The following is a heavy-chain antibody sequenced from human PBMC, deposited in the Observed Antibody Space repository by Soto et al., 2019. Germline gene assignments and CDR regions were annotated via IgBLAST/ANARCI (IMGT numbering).Heavy chain of an antibody. V-gene: IGHV4-31*03. CDR1: GGSISSGGYY. J-gene: IGHJ4*02. D-gene: IGHD6-13*01. Sequence: PSETLSLTCTVSGGSISSGGYYWSWIRQHPGKGLEWIGYIYYSGSTYYNPSLKSRVTISVDTSKNQFSLKLSSVTAADTAVYYCARRSMSSSWYYFDYWGQGTLVTVSS. CDR2: IYYSGST. CDR3: ARRSMSSSWYYFDY.